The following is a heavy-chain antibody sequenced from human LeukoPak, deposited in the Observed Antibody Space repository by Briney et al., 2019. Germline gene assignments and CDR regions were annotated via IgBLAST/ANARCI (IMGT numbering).Heavy chain of an antibody. V-gene: IGHV4-34*01. J-gene: IGHJ4*02. Sequence: SETLSLTCAVYGGSFSGYYWSWIRQPPGKGLEWIGEINHSGSTNYNPSLKSRVTISVDTSKNQFSLKLSSVTAADTAVYYCARGLLLSDTATYYFDYWGQGTLVTVSS. CDR1: GGSFSGYY. D-gene: IGHD5-18*01. CDR2: INHSGST. CDR3: ARGLLLSDTATYYFDY.